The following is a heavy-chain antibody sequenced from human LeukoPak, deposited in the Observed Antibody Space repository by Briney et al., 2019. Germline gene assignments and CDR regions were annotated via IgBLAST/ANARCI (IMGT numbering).Heavy chain of an antibody. Sequence: GGSLRLSCAASGFTFSSYDMHWVRQATGKGLEWVSAIGTAGDTYYPGSVKGRFTISRENAKNSLYLQMNSLRAGDTAVYYCARASGYSGYDSFDYRGQGTLVTVSS. CDR2: IGTAGDT. CDR1: GFTFSSYD. J-gene: IGHJ4*02. V-gene: IGHV3-13*01. D-gene: IGHD5-12*01. CDR3: ARASGYSGYDSFDY.